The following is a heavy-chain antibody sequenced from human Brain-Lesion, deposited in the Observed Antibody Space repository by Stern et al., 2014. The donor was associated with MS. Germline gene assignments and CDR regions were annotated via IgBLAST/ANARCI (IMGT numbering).Heavy chain of an antibody. CDR3: ARGPRRYYGSESPNTYYYGMDV. V-gene: IGHV3-11*01. D-gene: IGHD3-10*01. CDR2: IGRSGDSI. Sequence: VQLVESGGGLVKPGGSLILSCAASGFIFSDYYMSWIRQAPGKGLEWVSYIGRSGDSIYYADSVKGRFTISRDNAKNSLYLQMNSLRAEDTAVYYCARGPRRYYGSESPNTYYYGMDVWGQGTTVTVSS. CDR1: GFIFSDYY. J-gene: IGHJ6*02.